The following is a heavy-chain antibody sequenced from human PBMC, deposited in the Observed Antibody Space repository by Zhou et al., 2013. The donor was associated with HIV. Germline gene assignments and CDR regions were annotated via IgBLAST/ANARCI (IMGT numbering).Heavy chain of an antibody. CDR2: VTPFFASS. Sequence: QVQLVQSGAEVKKPGSSVKVSCKASGGIFSTYAFAWVRQAPGQGLEWMGTVTPFFASSDYAQNFQDRLIITADQSTSTIYMELSGLTSDDTAVYYCAREPSGDFWYFDLWGRGTMVIVSS. D-gene: IGHD7-27*01. V-gene: IGHV1-69*15. CDR1: GGIFSTYA. CDR3: AREPSGDFWYFDL. J-gene: IGHJ2*01.